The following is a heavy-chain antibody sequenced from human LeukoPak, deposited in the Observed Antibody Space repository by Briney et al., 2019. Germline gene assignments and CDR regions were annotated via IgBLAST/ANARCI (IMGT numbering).Heavy chain of an antibody. CDR3: AEGIAAAGSFGY. CDR1: GFTFSSYW. V-gene: IGHV3-74*01. CDR2: INSDGSST. D-gene: IGHD6-13*01. Sequence: GGSLRLSCAASGFTFSSYWMHWVRQAPGKGLVWVSRINSDGSSTSYADSVKGRFTISRDNAKNTLYLQMNSLRAEDTAVYYCAEGIAAAGSFGYWGQGTLVTVSS. J-gene: IGHJ4*02.